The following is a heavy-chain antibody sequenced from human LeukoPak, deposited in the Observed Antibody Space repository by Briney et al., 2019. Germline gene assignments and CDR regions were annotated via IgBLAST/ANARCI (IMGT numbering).Heavy chain of an antibody. D-gene: IGHD6-19*01. CDR2: ITGRSDKS. J-gene: IGHJ4*02. V-gene: IGHV3-23*01. CDR1: GLNFNKYD. Sequence: GGSLRLFCPASGLNFNKYDMTWALHAPGKGLEWVSTITGRSDKSYYTDSVEGRFVTSRDNSKGTLYLQMNSLRAEDTALYYCAKGGWLDDLGQGALVTVSS. CDR3: AKGGWLDD.